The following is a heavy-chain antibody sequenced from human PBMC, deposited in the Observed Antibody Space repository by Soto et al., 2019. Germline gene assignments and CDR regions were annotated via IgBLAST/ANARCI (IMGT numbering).Heavy chain of an antibody. J-gene: IGHJ6*02. D-gene: IGHD1-20*01. V-gene: IGHV3-30*18. CDR3: AKDRISWYDYNGLDV. Sequence: QVQLVESGGGVVQPGRSLRLSCAASGFTFSNYAMHWVRQAPGKGLEWGAIISYDGSNKYYADSVKGRFTISRDNSKNTLFLQMNSLRAEDTAVYYCAKDRISWYDYNGLDVWGQGTTVTVSS. CDR1: GFTFSNYA. CDR2: ISYDGSNK.